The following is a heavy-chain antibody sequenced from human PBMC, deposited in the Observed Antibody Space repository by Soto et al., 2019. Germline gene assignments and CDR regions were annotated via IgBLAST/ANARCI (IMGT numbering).Heavy chain of an antibody. V-gene: IGHV1-24*01. J-gene: IGHJ5*02. CDR1: GYTLNEVA. CDR2: FDPDEAET. Sequence: QVQLVQSGAEVKKPGASVKVSCKVSGYTLNEVAMHWVRQAPGKGLEWLGGFDPDEAETIYAQHLQSRVTMTEDTSTDTVYMELSSLRSADTALYFCTTYHGDYNFDHWGQGTLVTVSS. CDR3: TTYHGDYNFDH. D-gene: IGHD4-17*01.